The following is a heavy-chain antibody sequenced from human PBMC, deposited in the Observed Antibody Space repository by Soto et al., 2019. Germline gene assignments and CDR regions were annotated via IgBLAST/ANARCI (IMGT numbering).Heavy chain of an antibody. CDR2: IHHGGNS. D-gene: IGHD6-25*01. CDR1: GDSIISDKW. V-gene: IGHV4-4*02. Sequence: PSETLSLTCAVSGDSIISDKWWSWVRQAPGKGLEWIGEIHHGGNSKYNPSLKSRVIISVDGSKNQFSLNLTSVTDADTAVYYCARGESQQQRDYWGQGTLVTVSS. J-gene: IGHJ4*02. CDR3: ARGESQQQRDY.